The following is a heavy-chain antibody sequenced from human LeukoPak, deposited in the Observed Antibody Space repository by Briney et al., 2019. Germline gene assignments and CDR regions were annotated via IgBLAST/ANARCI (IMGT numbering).Heavy chain of an antibody. V-gene: IGHV3-30*04. CDR3: ARIRFGESYAPKGYYYYYMDV. J-gene: IGHJ6*03. D-gene: IGHD3-10*01. CDR1: GFTFSSYA. Sequence: PGRSLRLSCAASGFTFSSYAMDWVRQAPGKGLEWVAVISYDGSEKYYADSVKGRFTISRDNSKNTLYLQMNSLRAEDTAVYYCARIRFGESYAPKGYYYYYMDVWGKGTTVTISS. CDR2: ISYDGSEK.